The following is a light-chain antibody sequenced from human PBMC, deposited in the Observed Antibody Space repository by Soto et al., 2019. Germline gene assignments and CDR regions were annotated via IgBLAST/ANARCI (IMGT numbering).Light chain of an antibody. CDR3: QQYGDSSWT. J-gene: IGKJ1*01. V-gene: IGKV3-20*01. CDR2: ASS. CDR1: QSVSSSY. Sequence: EIVLTQSPGTLSSSPGERATLSCRASQSVSSSYLAWYQHKPGQAPRLLIYASSSRATGIPDRFGGSGSGTDFTLTISRLEPEDFAVYYRQQYGDSSWTFGQGTKVEIK.